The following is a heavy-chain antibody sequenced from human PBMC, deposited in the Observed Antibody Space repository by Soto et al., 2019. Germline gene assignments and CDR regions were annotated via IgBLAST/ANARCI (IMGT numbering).Heavy chain of an antibody. V-gene: IGHV3-21*01. CDR2: ISSSSSYI. CDR1: GFTFSSYS. J-gene: IGHJ4*02. Sequence: EVQLVESGGGLVKPGGSLRLSCAASGFTFSSYSMNWVRQAPGKGLEWGSSISSSSSYIYYADSVKGRFTISRDNAKNSLYLQMNSRRAEDTAVYYCARSYDYVWGSYRYTFDYWGQGTLVTVSS. CDR3: ARSYDYVWGSYRYTFDY. D-gene: IGHD3-16*02.